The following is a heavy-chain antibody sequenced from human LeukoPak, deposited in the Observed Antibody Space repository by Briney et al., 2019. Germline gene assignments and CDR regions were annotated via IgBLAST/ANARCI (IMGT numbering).Heavy chain of an antibody. CDR2: ISTSGIT. CDR1: GGSINSNY. CDR3: AREASIAAAGWISDY. V-gene: IGHV4-4*07. J-gene: IGHJ4*02. D-gene: IGHD6-13*01. Sequence: SETLSLTCTVSGGSINSNYWTWIRQPAGKGLEWIGRISTSGITNYSPSLKSRVTISLDKSKNQFSLILASVAAADTALYYCAREASIAAAGWISDYWGQGTLVTVSS.